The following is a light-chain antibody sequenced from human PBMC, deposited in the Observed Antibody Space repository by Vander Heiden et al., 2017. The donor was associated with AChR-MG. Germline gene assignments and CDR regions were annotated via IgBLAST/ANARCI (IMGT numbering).Light chain of an antibody. V-gene: IGKV3-15*01. J-gene: IGKJ2*01. Sequence: ELVMPQSPATLSVSPGERATLSCRASQSVSSNLAWYQQKPGQAPRLRIFGSSTRATGIPARFSGSGSGTEFTLTISSLQSEDLAVYYCQQYNNWPPHTFGQGTKLEIK. CDR1: QSVSSN. CDR3: QQYNNWPPHT. CDR2: GSS.